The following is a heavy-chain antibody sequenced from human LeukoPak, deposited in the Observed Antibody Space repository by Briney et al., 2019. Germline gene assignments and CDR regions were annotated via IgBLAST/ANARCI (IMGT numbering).Heavy chain of an antibody. CDR1: GFTVSSNY. CDR2: IYSGGST. D-gene: IGHD1-26*01. Sequence: GGSLRPSCAASGFTVSSNYMSWVRQAPGKGLEWVSVIYSGGSTYYADSVKGRFTISRDNSKNTLYLQMNSLRAEDTAVYYCARDRSGSTYYYYGMDVWGQGTTVTVSS. V-gene: IGHV3-66*02. J-gene: IGHJ6*02. CDR3: ARDRSGSTYYYYGMDV.